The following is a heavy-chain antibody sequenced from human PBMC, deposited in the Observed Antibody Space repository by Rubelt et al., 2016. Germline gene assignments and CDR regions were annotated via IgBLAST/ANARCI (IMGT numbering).Heavy chain of an antibody. D-gene: IGHD5-12*01. V-gene: IGHV3-33*05. CDR2: ISYDGSNK. Sequence: GKGLEWVAVISYDGSNKYYADSVKGRFTISRDNSKNTLYLQMNSLRAEDTAVYYCARGYSGYDFVDYWGQGTLVTVSS. J-gene: IGHJ4*02. CDR3: ARGYSGYDFVDY.